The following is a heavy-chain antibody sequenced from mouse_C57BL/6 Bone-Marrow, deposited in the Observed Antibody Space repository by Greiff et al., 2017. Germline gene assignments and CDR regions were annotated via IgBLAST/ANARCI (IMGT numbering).Heavy chain of an antibody. CDR3: ARNGSSYWYFDV. Sequence: EVQGVESGPELVKPGASVKIPCKASGYTFTDYYMGWLKPHHGKNLEWIGDLNPNNGGTIYNQKFKGKATVTVDKSSSTAYMQLRSLTSEDTAVDNGARNGSSYWYFDVWGTGTTVTVSS. J-gene: IGHJ1*03. CDR2: LNPNNGGT. CDR1: GYTFTDYY. V-gene: IGHV1-18*01. D-gene: IGHD1-1*01.